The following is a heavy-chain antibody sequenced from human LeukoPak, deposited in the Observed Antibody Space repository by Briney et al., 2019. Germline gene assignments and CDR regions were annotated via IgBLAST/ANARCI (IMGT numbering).Heavy chain of an antibody. Sequence: GGSLRLSCAASGFTVSSNYMSWVRQAPGKGLEWVPVIYSGGSTYYADSVKGRFTISRDNSKNTLYLQMNSLRTEDTALYYCAARRLTVTTEIDYWGQGTLVTVSS. CDR3: AARRLTVTTEIDY. J-gene: IGHJ4*02. D-gene: IGHD4-17*01. V-gene: IGHV3-53*05. CDR2: IYSGGST. CDR1: GFTVSSNY.